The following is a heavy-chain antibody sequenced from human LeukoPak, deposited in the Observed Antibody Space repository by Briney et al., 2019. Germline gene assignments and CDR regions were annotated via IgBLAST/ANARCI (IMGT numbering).Heavy chain of an antibody. V-gene: IGHV4-59*08. CDR1: GGSISSYY. CDR3: ARQIGYSSSPDY. D-gene: IGHD6-13*01. CDR2: IYYGGST. Sequence: SETLSLTCTVSGGSISSYYWSWIRQPPGKGLEWIGYIYYGGSTNYNPSLKSRVTISVDTSKNQFSLKVSSVTAADTAVYYCARQIGYSSSPDYWGQGTLVTVSS. J-gene: IGHJ4*02.